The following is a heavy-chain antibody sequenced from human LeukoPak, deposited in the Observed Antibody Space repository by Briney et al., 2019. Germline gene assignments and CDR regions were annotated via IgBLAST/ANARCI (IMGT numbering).Heavy chain of an antibody. J-gene: IGHJ4*02. D-gene: IGHD6-19*01. CDR2: ISGYNGNT. CDR3: VRELGGTYSIDY. Sequence: ASAKVSCKASGYTFNSYGISWVRQAPGQALEWMGWISGYNGNTNYAQKLQGRVTLTTDTSTSTAYMELRSLRSDDTAVYYCVRELGGTYSIDYWGQGTLVTVSS. CDR1: GYTFNSYG. V-gene: IGHV1-18*01.